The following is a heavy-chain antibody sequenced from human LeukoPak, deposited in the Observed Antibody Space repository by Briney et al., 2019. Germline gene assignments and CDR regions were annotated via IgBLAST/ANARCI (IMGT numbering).Heavy chain of an antibody. D-gene: IGHD3-9*01. CDR3: AREGGDYDILTGYYNWFDP. CDR1: GYTFTGYY. CDR2: INPNSGGT. V-gene: IGHV1-2*06. Sequence: GASVKVSCKASGYTFTGYYMHWVRQAPGQGLEWMGRINPNSGGTNYAQKFQGRVTMTRDTSIRTAYMELSRLRSDDTAVYYCAREGGDYDILTGYYNWFDPWGQGTLVTVSS. J-gene: IGHJ5*02.